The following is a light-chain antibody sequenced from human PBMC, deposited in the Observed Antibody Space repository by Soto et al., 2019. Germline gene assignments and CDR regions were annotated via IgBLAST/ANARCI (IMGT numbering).Light chain of an antibody. CDR2: GAS. J-gene: IGKJ4*01. CDR1: QTITTY. V-gene: IGKV1-39*01. CDR3: QQTYSDIS. Sequence: DVRMTQSPSSLSASVGDTITITCRASQTITTYLNWFQQKPGEPPRLLIYGASTLHDGVPSRFSGSGSGTDFTLTISGLQPEDFATYHCQQTYSDISFGGGTKVDIK.